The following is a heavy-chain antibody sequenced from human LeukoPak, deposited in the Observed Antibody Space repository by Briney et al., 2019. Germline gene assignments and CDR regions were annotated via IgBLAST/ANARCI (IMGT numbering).Heavy chain of an antibody. Sequence: SETLSLTCTVSGGSISSGDYYWSWIRQPPGKGLEWIGYIYYSGSTYYNPSLKSRVTISVDTSKNQFSLKLSSVTAADTAVYYCARYRITIFGVVREDLGAFDIWGQGTMVTVSS. CDR2: IYYSGST. CDR3: ARYRITIFGVVREDLGAFDI. J-gene: IGHJ3*02. V-gene: IGHV4-30-4*08. D-gene: IGHD3-3*01. CDR1: GGSISSGDYY.